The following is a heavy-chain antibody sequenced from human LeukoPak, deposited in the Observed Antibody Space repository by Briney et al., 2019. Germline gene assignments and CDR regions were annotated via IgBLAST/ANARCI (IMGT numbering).Heavy chain of an antibody. V-gene: IGHV3-53*01. Sequence: PGGSLRLSCAASGLTATNNFMTWVRQVPGKGLEWVSVLYVGGSTTYYADSVKGRFTISRDNSKNTVYLQMNSLRAEDTAVYYCARARHNYSSGTSNYFYCDMDVWGKGTTVTVSS. CDR3: ARARHNYSSGTSNYFYCDMDV. D-gene: IGHD6-19*01. J-gene: IGHJ6*03. CDR1: GLTATNNF. CDR2: LYVGGSTT.